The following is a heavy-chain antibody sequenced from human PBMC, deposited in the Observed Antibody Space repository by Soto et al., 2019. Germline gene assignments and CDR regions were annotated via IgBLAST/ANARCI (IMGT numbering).Heavy chain of an antibody. J-gene: IGHJ6*02. D-gene: IGHD2-21*01. CDR3: ARDDFSYVENYYYYGMDV. V-gene: IGHV3-21*01. CDR2: ISSSSSYI. CDR1: GFTFSSYS. Sequence: GGSLRLSCAASGFTFSSYSMNWVRQAPGKGLEWVSSISSSSSYIYYADSVKGRFTISRDNAKNSLYLQMNSLRAEDTAVYYCARDDFSYVENYYYYGMDVWGQGTTVTGSS.